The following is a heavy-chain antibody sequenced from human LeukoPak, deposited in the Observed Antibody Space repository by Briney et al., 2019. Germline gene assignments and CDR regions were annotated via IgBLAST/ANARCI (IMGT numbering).Heavy chain of an antibody. CDR3: AKDHDSSGFDY. CDR2: ISYDGSNK. J-gene: IGHJ4*02. CDR1: GFTFSSYG. Sequence: GGSLRLSCAASGFTFSSYGMHWVRQAPGKGLEWVAVISYDGSNKYYADSVKGRFTTSRDNSKNTPYLQMNSLRAEDTAVYYCAKDHDSSGFDYWGQGTLVTVSS. D-gene: IGHD3-22*01. V-gene: IGHV3-30*18.